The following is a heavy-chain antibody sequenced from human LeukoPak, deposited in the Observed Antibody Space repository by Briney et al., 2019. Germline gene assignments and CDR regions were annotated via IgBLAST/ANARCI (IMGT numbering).Heavy chain of an antibody. CDR1: GGSISTGGYY. CDR3: ATEDYDFGDAFDV. CDR2: IYHSGST. D-gene: IGHD3-3*01. J-gene: IGHJ3*01. V-gene: IGHV4-30-2*01. Sequence: PSQTLSLTCTVSGGSISTGGYYWSWIRQPPGKGLEWIGYIYHSGSTSYNPSLKSRVTISVDSSKNQFSLRLSSVTAADTAVYYCATEDYDFGDAFDVWGQGTMVTISS.